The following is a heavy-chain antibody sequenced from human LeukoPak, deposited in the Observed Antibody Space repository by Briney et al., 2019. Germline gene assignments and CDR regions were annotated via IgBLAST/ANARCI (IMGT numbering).Heavy chain of an antibody. V-gene: IGHV3-48*04. Sequence: PGGSLRLSCAASGFTVSSNYMSWVRQAPGKGLEWVSYVSSSSSTIYYADSVKGRFTISRDNAKNSLYLQMNSLRAEDTAVYYCATGYSSSWYQEDIWGQGTMVTVSS. J-gene: IGHJ3*02. D-gene: IGHD6-13*01. CDR2: VSSSSSTI. CDR3: ATGYSSSWYQEDI. CDR1: GFTVSSNY.